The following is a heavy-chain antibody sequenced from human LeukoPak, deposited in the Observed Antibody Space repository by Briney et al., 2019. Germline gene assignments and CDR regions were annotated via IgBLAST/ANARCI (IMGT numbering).Heavy chain of an antibody. CDR3: ARGPKTSFDY. CDR2: ISGSGGST. Sequence: PGGSLRLSCAASGFTFSSYAMSWVRQAPGKGLEWVSAISGSGGSTYYAASVKGRFTISRDSAKNSLYLQMKGLRAEDTAIYYCARGPKTSFDYWGQGTLVTVSS. V-gene: IGHV3-23*01. J-gene: IGHJ4*02. CDR1: GFTFSSYA.